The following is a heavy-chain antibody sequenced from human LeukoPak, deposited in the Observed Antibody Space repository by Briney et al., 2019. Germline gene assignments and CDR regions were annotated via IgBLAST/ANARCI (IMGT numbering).Heavy chain of an antibody. J-gene: IGHJ6*02. CDR2: IYSGGST. V-gene: IGHV3-53*01. CDR1: GFTVSSNY. CDR3: ARDHSSSIGMDV. Sequence: PGGSLRLSCAASGFTVSSNYMNWVRQAPGKGLEWVSVIYSGGSTYYADSVKGRFTISRDNSKNTLYLQMNNLRAEDTAVYYCARDHSSSIGMDVWGQGTTVTVSS. D-gene: IGHD2-2*01.